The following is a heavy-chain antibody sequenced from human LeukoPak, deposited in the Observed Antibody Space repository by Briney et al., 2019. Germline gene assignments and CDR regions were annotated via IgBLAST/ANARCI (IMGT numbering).Heavy chain of an antibody. D-gene: IGHD3-22*01. J-gene: IGHJ4*02. Sequence: SETLSLTCAVYGGSFSGYYWSWIRQPPGKGLEWTGEIYHTENTNYNPSLKSRVTVSLDTSKNQFSLKLTSVTAADTAVYYCARGRYDSAGLYFDYWGQGTLVTVSS. CDR1: GGSFSGYY. V-gene: IGHV4-34*01. CDR3: ARGRYDSAGLYFDY. CDR2: IYHTENT.